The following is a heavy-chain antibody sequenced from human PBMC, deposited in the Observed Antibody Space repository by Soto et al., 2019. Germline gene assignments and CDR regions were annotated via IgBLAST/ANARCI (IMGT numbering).Heavy chain of an antibody. V-gene: IGHV4-59*01. J-gene: IGHJ5*02. CDR3: ARAGRALRFLEWFYWFDP. CDR2: IYYSGST. Sequence: SETLSLTCTVSGGSISSYYWSWIRQPPGKGLEWIGYIYYSGSTNYNPSLKSRVTISVDTSKNQFSLKLSSVTAADTAVYYCARAGRALRFLEWFYWFDPWGQGTLVTVSS. D-gene: IGHD3-3*01. CDR1: GGSISSYY.